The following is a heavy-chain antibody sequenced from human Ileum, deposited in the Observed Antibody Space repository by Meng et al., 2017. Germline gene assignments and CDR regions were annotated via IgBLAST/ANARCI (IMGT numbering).Heavy chain of an antibody. D-gene: IGHD3-22*01. Sequence: VPLQQWGAGLLNPSETLSLPCAVYVGSFIGYYWSWIRQPPGKGLEWIGEINHSGSTNYNPSLKSRVTISVDTSKNQFSLKLSSVTAADTAVYYCSRTSYYDNSGYYPGWGQGTLVTVSS. CDR2: INHSGST. CDR3: SRTSYYDNSGYYPG. J-gene: IGHJ4*02. CDR1: VGSFIGYY. V-gene: IGHV4-34*01.